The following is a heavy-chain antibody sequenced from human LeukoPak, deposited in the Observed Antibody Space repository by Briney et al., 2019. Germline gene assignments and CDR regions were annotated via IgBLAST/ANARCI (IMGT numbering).Heavy chain of an antibody. V-gene: IGHV3-21*01. CDR2: ISGSGDGA. CDR3: ARDLSSSVDY. D-gene: IGHD6-6*01. Sequence: GGSLRLSCATSGFTFTNYAMTWVREGAGKRLEWVSGISGSGDGADYADSVKGRFTISRDTAKNSLYLQMNSLRAEGTAVYYCARDLSSSVDYWGQGTLVTVSS. CDR1: GFTFTNYA. J-gene: IGHJ4*02.